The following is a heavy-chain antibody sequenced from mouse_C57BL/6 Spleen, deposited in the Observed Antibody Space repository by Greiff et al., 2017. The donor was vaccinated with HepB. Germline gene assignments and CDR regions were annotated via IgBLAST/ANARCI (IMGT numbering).Heavy chain of an antibody. V-gene: IGHV1-53*01. CDR3: ARELITTVVAPDY. J-gene: IGHJ2*01. CDR2: INPSNGGT. Sequence: VQLQQPGTELVKPGASVKLSCKASGYTFTSYWMHWVKQRPGQGLEWIGNINPSNGGTNYNEKFKSKATLTVDKSSSTAYMQLSSLTSEDSAVYYCARELITTVVAPDYWGQGTTLTVSS. D-gene: IGHD1-1*01. CDR1: GYTFTSYW.